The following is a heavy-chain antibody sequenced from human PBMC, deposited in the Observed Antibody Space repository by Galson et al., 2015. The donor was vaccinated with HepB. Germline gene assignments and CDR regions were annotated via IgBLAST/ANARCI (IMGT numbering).Heavy chain of an antibody. CDR2: INNDGSRI. CDR1: GFSFSNYW. J-gene: IGHJ4*02. D-gene: IGHD4-23*01. V-gene: IGHV3-74*01. CDR3: ARAWLGYGGNLDY. Sequence: SLRLSCAASGFSFSNYWMHWVRQAPGKGLVWVSHINNDGSRISYADSVKGRFTISRDNAKNTLHLQMNSLRAEETAVYFCARAWLGYGGNLDYWGQGILVTVSS.